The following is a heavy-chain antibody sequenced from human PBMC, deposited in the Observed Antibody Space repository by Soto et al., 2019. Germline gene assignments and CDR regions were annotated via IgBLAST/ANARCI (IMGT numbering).Heavy chain of an antibody. V-gene: IGHV3-23*01. J-gene: IGHJ4*02. Sequence: EVQLLESGGGLVQPGGSLRLSCVASGFTFSNYVMTWVRQAPGKGLEWVSAISSSGDSTYYADSVKGRFTISKDNSNNTLFLEMNNLRAEDTAIYYCAKRVTDYWGQGTLVTVSS. CDR2: ISSSGDST. CDR1: GFTFSNYV. CDR3: AKRVTDY.